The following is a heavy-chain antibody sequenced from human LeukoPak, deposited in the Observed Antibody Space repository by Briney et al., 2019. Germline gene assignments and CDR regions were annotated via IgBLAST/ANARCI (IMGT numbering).Heavy chain of an antibody. D-gene: IGHD6-6*01. Sequence: PSETLSLTCTVSGGPLSSGGYYWSWIRQHPGKGLEWIGYIYYSGSTYYNPSLKSRVTISVDTSKNQVSLKLSSVTAADTAVYYCARDKSSSQGRYYYYGMDVWGQGTTVTVSS. V-gene: IGHV4-31*03. CDR2: IYYSGST. CDR3: ARDKSSSQGRYYYYGMDV. CDR1: GGPLSSGGYY. J-gene: IGHJ6*02.